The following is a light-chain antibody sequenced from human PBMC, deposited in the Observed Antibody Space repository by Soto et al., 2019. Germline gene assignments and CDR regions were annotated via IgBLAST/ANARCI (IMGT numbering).Light chain of an antibody. CDR2: DVT. J-gene: IGLJ3*02. V-gene: IGLV2-14*03. CDR1: SSDVGGYDH. CDR3: SSYTNKDTLL. Sequence: QSALAQPASVSGSRGQSITISCTGTSSDVGGYDHVSWYQQHPGKAPKLIIYDVTVRPSGISRRFSGSKSDNTASLAVSGLQPEDEADYYCSSYTNKDTLLFGGGTKLTVL.